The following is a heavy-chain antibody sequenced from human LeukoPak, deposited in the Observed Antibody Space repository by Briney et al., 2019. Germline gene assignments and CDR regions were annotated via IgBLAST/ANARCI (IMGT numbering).Heavy chain of an antibody. CDR2: IKQDGSEK. Sequence: GGSLRLSCAASGFTFSSYWMSWVRQAPGKGLEWVANIKQDGSEKYYVDSVKGRFAISRDNAKNSLYLQMNSLRAEDTAVYCCARGGYCYGSGSYYTWGQGTLVTVSS. CDR1: GFTFSSYW. V-gene: IGHV3-7*01. J-gene: IGHJ4*02. CDR3: ARGGYCYGSGSYYT. D-gene: IGHD3-10*01.